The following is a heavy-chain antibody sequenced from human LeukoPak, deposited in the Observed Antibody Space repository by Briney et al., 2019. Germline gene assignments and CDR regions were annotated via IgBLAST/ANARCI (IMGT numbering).Heavy chain of an antibody. CDR3: ARDGPTSTAPFDY. CDR2: FYHAGNS. D-gene: IGHD1-26*01. V-gene: IGHV4-59*11. Sequence: SETLSLTCTVSGGPITSQFWSWIRQPPGEGLEWIGNFYHAGNSNLNPSLKCRVTMSIDTSKNQFSLKLRSMTAADTAVYYCARDGPTSTAPFDYWGQGTLVTVSS. CDR1: GGPITSQF. J-gene: IGHJ4*02.